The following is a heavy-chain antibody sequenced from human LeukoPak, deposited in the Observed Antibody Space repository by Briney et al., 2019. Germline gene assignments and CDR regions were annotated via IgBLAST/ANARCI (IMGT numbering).Heavy chain of an antibody. Sequence: KSGGSLRLSCAASGFTVSSNYMSWVRQAPGKGLEWVSFISSSVYYADSVKGRFTISRDNAKNSLYLQMNSLRAEDTAVYYCARVMRRVDTAMVDYWGQGTLVTVSS. CDR1: GFTVSSNY. D-gene: IGHD5-18*01. CDR2: ISSSV. V-gene: IGHV3-69-1*01. CDR3: ARVMRRVDTAMVDY. J-gene: IGHJ4*02.